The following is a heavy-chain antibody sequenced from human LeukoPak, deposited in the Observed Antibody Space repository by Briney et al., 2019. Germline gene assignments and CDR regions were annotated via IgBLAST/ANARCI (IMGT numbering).Heavy chain of an antibody. D-gene: IGHD2-2*01. Sequence: GGSLRLSCAASGFTFSSYAMSWVRQAPGKGLEWVSAISGSGGSTYYADSVKGRFTISRDNSKNTLYLQMNSPRAEDTAVYYCAKILRAIVVVPAATPLDIWGQGTMVTVSS. V-gene: IGHV3-23*01. CDR1: GFTFSSYA. CDR2: ISGSGGST. J-gene: IGHJ3*02. CDR3: AKILRAIVVVPAATPLDI.